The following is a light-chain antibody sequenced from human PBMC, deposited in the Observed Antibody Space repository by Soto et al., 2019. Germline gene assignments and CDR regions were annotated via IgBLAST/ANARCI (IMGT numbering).Light chain of an antibody. CDR1: HTISSSY. CDR2: GIS. Sequence: EIVLTQSPGALSLTPGERATLSCRASHTISSSYLAWYQQKPGQAPRLLMYGISRRATGIPDRFSGSGSGTDFTITINRLEPEDFAVYYCQQYVTSSPRTFGQGTNVDIK. CDR3: QQYVTSSPRT. V-gene: IGKV3-20*01. J-gene: IGKJ1*01.